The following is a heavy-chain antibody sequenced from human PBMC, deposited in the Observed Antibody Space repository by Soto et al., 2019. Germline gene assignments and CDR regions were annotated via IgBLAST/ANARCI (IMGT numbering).Heavy chain of an antibody. V-gene: IGHV1-8*01. CDR1: GYTFTSYD. J-gene: IGHJ3*02. Sequence: QVQLVQSGAEVKKPGASVKVSCKASGYTFTSYDINWVRQATGQALEWMGWMNPNSGNTGYAQKFQGRVTMTRNTSISTAYMELSSLRSEDTAVYYCARGSSMITFGGVIVIDAFDIWGQGTMVTVSS. CDR2: MNPNSGNT. D-gene: IGHD3-16*02. CDR3: ARGSSMITFGGVIVIDAFDI.